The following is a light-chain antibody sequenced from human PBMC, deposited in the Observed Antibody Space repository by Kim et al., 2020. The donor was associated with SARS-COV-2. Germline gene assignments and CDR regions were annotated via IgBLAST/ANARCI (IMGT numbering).Light chain of an antibody. CDR1: QSVRTY. V-gene: IGKV3-15*01. J-gene: IGKJ4*01. CDR2: GAS. Sequence: EMVMTQSPATLSVSPGETATVSCRASQSVRTYLAWYQLKPGRAPRLLIYGASSRATGIPTRFSGSGSGTELTLTISSLQSEDVAVYYGQQYDNWHALTFGGGTKGGYQT. CDR3: QQYDNWHALT.